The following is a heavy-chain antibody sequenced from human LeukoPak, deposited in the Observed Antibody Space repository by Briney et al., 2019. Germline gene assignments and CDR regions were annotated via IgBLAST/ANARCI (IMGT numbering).Heavy chain of an antibody. J-gene: IGHJ4*02. Sequence: GGSLRLSCAASGFTFTTYAMSWVRQAPGRGLEWVSSIGDSGVPAYYADSVKGRFTISRDNSQNTLYLQMNSLGADDTAVYYCAKVATWTYFDSWGQGTLVTVSS. CDR1: GFTFTTYA. D-gene: IGHD3/OR15-3a*01. CDR3: AKVATWTYFDS. V-gene: IGHV3-23*01. CDR2: IGDSGVPA.